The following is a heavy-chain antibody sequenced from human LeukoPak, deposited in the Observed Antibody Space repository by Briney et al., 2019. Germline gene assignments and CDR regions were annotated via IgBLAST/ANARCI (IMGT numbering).Heavy chain of an antibody. Sequence: GGSLRLSCAASGFTFSNYWMYWVRQAPGKGLVWVSRINSDGSTTSYADSVKGRFTISRDNAKNTLYLQMNSLRAEDTAVYYCARAMATISGEIYWFDPWGQGTLVTISS. CDR3: ARAMATISGEIYWFDP. V-gene: IGHV3-74*01. D-gene: IGHD5-24*01. CDR2: INSDGSTT. CDR1: GFTFSNYW. J-gene: IGHJ5*02.